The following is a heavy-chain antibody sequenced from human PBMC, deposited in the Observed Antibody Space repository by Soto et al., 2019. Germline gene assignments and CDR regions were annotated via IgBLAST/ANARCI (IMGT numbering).Heavy chain of an antibody. D-gene: IGHD3-10*01. CDR3: ALQSGMVRGVYYYYYMDV. V-gene: IGHV3-23*01. J-gene: IGHJ6*03. CDR2: ISGSGGST. Sequence: EVQLLESGGGLVQPGGSLRLSCAASGFTFSSYAMSWVRQAPGKGLEWVSAISGSGGSTYYADSVKGRFTISRDNSKNTLYLQMNSLRAEDTAVYYCALQSGMVRGVYYYYYMDVWGKGTTVTVSS. CDR1: GFTFSSYA.